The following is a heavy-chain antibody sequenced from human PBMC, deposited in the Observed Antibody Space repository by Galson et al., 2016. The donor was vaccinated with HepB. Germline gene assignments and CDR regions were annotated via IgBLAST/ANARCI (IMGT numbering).Heavy chain of an antibody. D-gene: IGHD4-17*01. Sequence: NLSLTCSVSGGSISSGGYYWSWIRQHPGKGLEWIGYIYYSGSTYYNPSLKSRVTISVDTSKNQFSLKLSSVTAADTAVYYCARFSDYGDYGFDYWGQGTLVTVSS. CDR1: GGSISSGGYY. CDR2: IYYSGST. CDR3: ARFSDYGDYGFDY. V-gene: IGHV4-31*03. J-gene: IGHJ4*02.